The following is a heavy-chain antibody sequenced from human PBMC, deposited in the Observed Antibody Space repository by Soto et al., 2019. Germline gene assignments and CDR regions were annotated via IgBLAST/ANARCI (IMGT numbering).Heavy chain of an antibody. D-gene: IGHD1-1*01. CDR3: ARSPRPTGTTLYYFDS. CDR1: GYTLTSFY. V-gene: IGHV1-46*01. CDR2: IDPSAGST. J-gene: IGHJ4*02. Sequence: ASVKVSCKASGYTLTSFYMHWIRQTPGQGLEWMGVIDPSAGSTTYAQKFKGRVRMTRDTFTSTVFMELSSLRSEDTAVYYCARSPRPTGTTLYYFDSWGQRTLVTVSS.